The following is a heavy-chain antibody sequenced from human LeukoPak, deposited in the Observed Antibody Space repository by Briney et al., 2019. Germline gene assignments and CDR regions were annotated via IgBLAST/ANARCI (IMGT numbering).Heavy chain of an antibody. J-gene: IGHJ5*02. V-gene: IGHV3-7*01. Sequence: PGGSLRLSCAASGFTFSSYWMSWVRQAPGKGLEWVANIKQDGSEKYYVDSVKGRFTISRDNAKNSLYLQMNSLRAEDTAVYYCARDYRTMVRGQRATNWFDPWGQGTLVTVSS. CDR2: IKQDGSEK. CDR1: GFTFSSYW. CDR3: ARDYRTMVRGQRATNWFDP. D-gene: IGHD3-10*01.